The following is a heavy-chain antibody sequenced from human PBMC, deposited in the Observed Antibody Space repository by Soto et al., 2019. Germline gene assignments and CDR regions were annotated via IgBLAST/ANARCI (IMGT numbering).Heavy chain of an antibody. J-gene: IGHJ4*02. CDR3: ARDGYCSGGSCYSVPVFDY. CDR1: GFTFSSYG. V-gene: IGHV3-33*01. Sequence: GGSLRLSCAASGFTFSSYGMHWVRQAPGKGLEWVSVIWYDGSNKYYADSVKGRFTISRDNSKNTLYLQMNSLRAEDTAVYYCARDGYCSGGSCYSVPVFDYWGQGT. CDR2: IWYDGSNK. D-gene: IGHD2-15*01.